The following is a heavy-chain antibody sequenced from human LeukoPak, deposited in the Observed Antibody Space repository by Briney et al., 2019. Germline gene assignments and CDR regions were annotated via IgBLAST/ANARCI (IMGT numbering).Heavy chain of an antibody. CDR2: SRNKANSYST. D-gene: IGHD3-16*01. V-gene: IGHV3-72*01. Sequence: QPGGSLRLSCAASGFTLTVQYMDWVRQAPGKGLEWLGRSRNKANSYSTEYAASVKDRFVISRDASGNLMYLQMYSLKIDDTAVYFCARDGGERGNSAFDVWGQGTEVTVSS. CDR1: GFTLTVQY. CDR3: ARDGGERGNSAFDV. J-gene: IGHJ3*01.